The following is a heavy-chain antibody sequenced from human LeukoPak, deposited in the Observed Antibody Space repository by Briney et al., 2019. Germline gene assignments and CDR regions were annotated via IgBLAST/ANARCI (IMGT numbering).Heavy chain of an antibody. CDR1: GFIFSDYW. D-gene: IGHD6-13*01. J-gene: IGHJ4*02. V-gene: IGHV3-74*01. CDR3: ARDGPAATGPDLDY. CDR2: IKGDGTIT. Sequence: AGGSLRLSCAASGFIFSDYWMHWVRQVPGKGLVWVSTIKGDGTITNYADSVKGRFTISRDNAKNTLYLQMNSLRVEDSGIYYCARDGPAATGPDLDYWGQGTLVTVPS.